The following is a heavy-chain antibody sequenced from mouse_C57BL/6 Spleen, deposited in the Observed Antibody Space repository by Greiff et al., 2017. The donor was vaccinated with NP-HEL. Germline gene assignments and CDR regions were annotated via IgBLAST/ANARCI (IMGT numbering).Heavy chain of an antibody. D-gene: IGHD1-1*01. CDR3: ARSVYGSRAWFAY. J-gene: IGHJ3*01. V-gene: IGHV1-69*01. Sequence: QVQLQQSGAELVMPGASVKLSCKASGYTFTSYWMHWVKQRPGQGLEWIGEIDPSDSYTNYNQKFKGKSTLTVDKSSSTAYMQLSSLTSEDSAVYYCARSVYGSRAWFAYWGQGTLVTVSA. CDR1: GYTFTSYW. CDR2: IDPSDSYT.